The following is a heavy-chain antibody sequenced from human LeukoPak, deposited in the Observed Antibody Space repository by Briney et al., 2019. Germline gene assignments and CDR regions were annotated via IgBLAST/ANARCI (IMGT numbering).Heavy chain of an antibody. CDR2: IYYSGRT. V-gene: IGHV4-59*01. CDR1: GGSISSYY. CDR3: AREVSSGWYYFDMDV. J-gene: IGHJ6*03. D-gene: IGHD6-19*01. Sequence: SETLSLTCSVSGGSISSYYWSWIRQPPGEGLEWIGYIYYSGRTNYNPSLKSRVTISVDTSKHQFSLKLRSVTAADTAVYYCAREVSSGWYYFDMDVWGKGTTVTVSS.